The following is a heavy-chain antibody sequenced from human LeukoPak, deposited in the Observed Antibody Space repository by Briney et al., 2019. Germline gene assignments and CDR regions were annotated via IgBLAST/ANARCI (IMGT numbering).Heavy chain of an antibody. D-gene: IGHD3-10*01. V-gene: IGHV1-46*01. CDR1: GYTFTSYY. CDR2: INPSGGST. CDR3: ARGPSITMVRGGQWYYYMDV. Sequence: GASVKVSCKASGYTFTSYYMHWVRQAPGQGLEWMGIINPSGGSTSYAQKFQGRVTMTRDMSTSTVYMELSSLRSEDTAVYHCARGPSITMVRGGQWYYYMDVWGKGTTVTISS. J-gene: IGHJ6*03.